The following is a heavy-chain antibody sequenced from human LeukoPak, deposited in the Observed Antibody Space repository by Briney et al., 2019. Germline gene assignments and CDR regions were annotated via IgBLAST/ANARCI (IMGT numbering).Heavy chain of an antibody. V-gene: IGHV1-69*04. J-gene: IGHJ5*02. Sequence: ASVKVSCKASGGTFSSYAISWVRQAPGQGLEWMGRIIPILGIANYAQKFQGRVTITADKSTSTAYMELSSLRSEDTAVYYCARDPPSQYSSGWNANNWFDPWGQGTLVTVSS. CDR2: IIPILGIA. CDR3: ARDPPSQYSSGWNANNWFDP. D-gene: IGHD6-19*01. CDR1: GGTFSSYA.